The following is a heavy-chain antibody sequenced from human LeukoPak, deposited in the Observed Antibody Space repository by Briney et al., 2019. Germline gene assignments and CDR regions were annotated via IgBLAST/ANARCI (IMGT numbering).Heavy chain of an antibody. Sequence: PGGSLSLSCVTSGFNFRSYWMNWVRQAPGRGLEWVANIKEDGREKNYLDSVKGRFSISRDNSKNSLYLQMNSLRAEDTAVYYCARDTEYSSSSQFDYWGQGTLVTVSS. CDR1: GFNFRSYW. D-gene: IGHD6-6*01. V-gene: IGHV3-7*01. CDR3: ARDTEYSSSSQFDY. CDR2: IKEDGREK. J-gene: IGHJ4*02.